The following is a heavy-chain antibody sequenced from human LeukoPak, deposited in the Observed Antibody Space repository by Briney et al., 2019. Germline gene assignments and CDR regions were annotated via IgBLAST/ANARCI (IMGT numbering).Heavy chain of an antibody. Sequence: GGSLRLSCAASGVTFSNYWRHWVRQAPGKGLVWVSRINCGGSSRNYADSVKGRFTISRDNAKNPLYLQMNSLRADDTAVYYCASASSPRIAAGGDYWRQGTMVSVCS. CDR2: INCGGSSR. J-gene: IGHJ4*02. CDR3: ASASSPRIAAGGDY. CDR1: GVTFSNYW. V-gene: IGHV3-74*01. D-gene: IGHD6-13*01.